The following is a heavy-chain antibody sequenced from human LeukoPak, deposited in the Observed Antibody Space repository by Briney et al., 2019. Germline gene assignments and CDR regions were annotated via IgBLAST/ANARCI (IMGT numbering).Heavy chain of an antibody. J-gene: IGHJ5*02. Sequence: PSETLSLTCTVSGGSISSYYWSWIRQPPGKGLEWIGYIYYSGSTNYNPSLKSRVTISVDTSKNQFSLKLSSVTAADTAVYYCAREGNGYYDSSGYYLHNWFDPWGQGTLVTVSS. CDR2: IYYSGST. CDR1: GGSISSYY. V-gene: IGHV4-59*12. CDR3: AREGNGYYDSSGYYLHNWFDP. D-gene: IGHD3-22*01.